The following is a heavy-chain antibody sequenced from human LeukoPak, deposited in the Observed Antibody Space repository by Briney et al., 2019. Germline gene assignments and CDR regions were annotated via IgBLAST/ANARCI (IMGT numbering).Heavy chain of an antibody. CDR3: ARDLEGVNFDY. D-gene: IGHD1-26*01. J-gene: IGHJ4*02. V-gene: IGHV3-48*03. CDR1: GFTFSSYE. CDR2: ISSSGSTI. Sequence: PGGSLRLSCAASGFTFSSYEMNWVRQAPGKGLEWVSYISSSGSTIYYADSVKGRFTISRGNAKNSLYLQMNSLRAEDTAVYYCARDLEGVNFDYWGQGTLVTVSS.